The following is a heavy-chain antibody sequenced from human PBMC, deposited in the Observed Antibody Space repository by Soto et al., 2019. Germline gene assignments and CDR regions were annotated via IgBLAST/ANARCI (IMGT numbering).Heavy chain of an antibody. D-gene: IGHD5-18*01. Sequence: SETLSLTCTVSGGSIRSYYWSWIRQSPGKGLEWIGYIYYSGSTKYNPSLKSRVTISVDTSKNQFSLKLSSVTAADTAVYYCARGRGDTAMAWYYWGQGTLVTVS. CDR1: GGSIRSYY. CDR3: ARGRGDTAMAWYY. J-gene: IGHJ4*02. V-gene: IGHV4-59*01. CDR2: IYYSGST.